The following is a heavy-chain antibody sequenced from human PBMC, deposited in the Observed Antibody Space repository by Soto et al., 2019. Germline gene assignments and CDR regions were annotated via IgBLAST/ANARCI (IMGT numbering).Heavy chain of an antibody. CDR2: INPSGGST. V-gene: IGHV1-46*01. CDR3: VSYITGDHNFDY. D-gene: IGHD7-27*01. Sequence: QVQLVQSGAEVKKPGASVKVSCKAYGYILTTYYMHWVRQAPGQGLEWMGIINPSGGSTSYAQKFQGRVTMTRDTSTSTVYMELSSLRTEDTAVYYCVSYITGDHNFDYWGQGTLVTVSS. CDR1: GYILTTYY. J-gene: IGHJ4*02.